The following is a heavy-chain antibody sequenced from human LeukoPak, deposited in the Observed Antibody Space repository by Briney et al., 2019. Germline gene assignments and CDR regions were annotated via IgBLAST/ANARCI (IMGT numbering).Heavy chain of an antibody. D-gene: IGHD3-22*01. CDR3: ARGGITMIVVVINGGFDY. CDR1: GFTFGSYA. J-gene: IGHJ4*02. CDR2: ISYDGSNK. V-gene: IGHV3-30*04. Sequence: GGSLRLSCAASGFTFGSYAMHWVRQAPGKGLEWVAVISYDGSNKYYADSVKGRFTISRDNSKNTLYLQMNSLRAEDTAVYYCARGGITMIVVVINGGFDYWGQGTLVTVSS.